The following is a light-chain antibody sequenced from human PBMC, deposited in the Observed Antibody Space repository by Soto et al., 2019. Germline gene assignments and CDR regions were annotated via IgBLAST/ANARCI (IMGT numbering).Light chain of an antibody. CDR1: SSDVGSYNL. J-gene: IGLJ1*01. CDR2: EGS. CDR3: CSYASSSVYV. Sequence: QSALTQPASVSGSPGQSITISCTGTSSDVGSYNLVSWYQQHPDKAPKLMIYEGSKRPSGVSNRFSGSKSGNTASLTISGLQAEDEADYYCCSYASSSVYVFGTGTKLIVL. V-gene: IGLV2-23*01.